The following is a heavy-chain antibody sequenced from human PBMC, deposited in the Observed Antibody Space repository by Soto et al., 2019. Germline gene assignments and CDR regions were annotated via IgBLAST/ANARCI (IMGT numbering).Heavy chain of an antibody. J-gene: IGHJ4*02. CDR3: AIRMYSTRSYYLDY. Sequence: ELQLLESGGGLVQVGGSLRLSCAASGFTVSSYALNWVRQAPGKGLEWVSGISASTYYADSVKGRFTISRDTSKNTLYLQMNSLRAEDTAIYFCAIRMYSTRSYYLDYWGQGTLVTVSS. D-gene: IGHD6-13*01. CDR2: ISAST. CDR1: GFTVSSYA. V-gene: IGHV3-23*01.